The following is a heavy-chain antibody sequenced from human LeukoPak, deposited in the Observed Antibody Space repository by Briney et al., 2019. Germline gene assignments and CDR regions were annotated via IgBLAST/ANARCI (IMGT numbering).Heavy chain of an antibody. CDR2: ISGSGDRT. CDR3: AKALPDGGSLDY. J-gene: IGHJ4*02. CDR1: GFTFRSYA. D-gene: IGHD4-23*01. V-gene: IGHV3-23*01. Sequence: GGSLRLSCAASGFTFRSYAMSWVRQAPGKGLERVSAISGSGDRTYYADSVKGRFTISRDNSKNTLYVQMNSLRAEDTAIYYCAKALPDGGSLDYWGQGTLVTVSS.